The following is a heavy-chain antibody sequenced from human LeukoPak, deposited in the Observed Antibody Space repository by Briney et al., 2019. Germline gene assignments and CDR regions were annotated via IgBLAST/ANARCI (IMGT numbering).Heavy chain of an antibody. CDR2: ISGSGGST. CDR1: GFTFSSYA. Sequence: PGGSLRLSCAASGFTFSSYAMSWVRQAPGKGLEWVSAISGSGGSTYYADSVKGRFTISRDNSNNTLFLQVNSLRPEDTAVYYCAREKLGNRIDYWGQGTLVTVSS. J-gene: IGHJ4*02. V-gene: IGHV3-23*01. CDR3: AREKLGNRIDY. D-gene: IGHD7-27*01.